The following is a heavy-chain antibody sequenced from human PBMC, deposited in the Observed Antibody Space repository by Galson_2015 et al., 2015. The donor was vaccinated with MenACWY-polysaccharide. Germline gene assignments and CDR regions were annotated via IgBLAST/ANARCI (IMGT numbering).Heavy chain of an antibody. CDR3: ARELFSYGGYGDY. V-gene: IGHV7-4-1*02. CDR1: GCTFTSHA. D-gene: IGHD5-12*01. J-gene: IGHJ4*02. Sequence: SVKVSCKASGCTFTSHAMNWVRQAPGQGLEWMGWINTNTGNPTYAQGFTGRFVFSLDTSVSTAYLQISSLKAEDTAVYYCARELFSYGGYGDYWGQGTLVTVSS. CDR2: INTNTGNP.